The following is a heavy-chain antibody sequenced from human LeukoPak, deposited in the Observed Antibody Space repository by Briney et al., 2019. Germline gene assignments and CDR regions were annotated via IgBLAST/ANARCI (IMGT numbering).Heavy chain of an antibody. Sequence: GGSLRLSCAASGFTFSSYWMSWVRQAPGKGLEGVANIKQDGSEKYYVDSVKGRFTISRDNAKNSLYLQMNSLRAEDTAVYYCARDPRYCSSTSCYYWFDPWGQGTLVTVSS. CDR3: ARDPRYCSSTSCYYWFDP. D-gene: IGHD2-2*01. CDR1: GFTFSSYW. CDR2: IKQDGSEK. J-gene: IGHJ5*02. V-gene: IGHV3-7*01.